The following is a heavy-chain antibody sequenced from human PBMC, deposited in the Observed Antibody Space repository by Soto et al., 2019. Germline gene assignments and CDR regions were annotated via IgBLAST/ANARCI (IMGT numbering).Heavy chain of an antibody. CDR3: ARELPQRQGRNMDV. CDR1: GGSMTSGDQY. J-gene: IGHJ6*02. Sequence: TLSLTCTVTGGSMTSGDQYWTWSRHRTGEGLEWFGYINHRGSLYYNPSLKRRVSMSVDTSKNQFSLNLSSVTAADTAVYYCARELPQRQGRNMDVWGQGTTVTSP. D-gene: IGHD1-1*01. V-gene: IGHV4-31*03. CDR2: INHRGSL.